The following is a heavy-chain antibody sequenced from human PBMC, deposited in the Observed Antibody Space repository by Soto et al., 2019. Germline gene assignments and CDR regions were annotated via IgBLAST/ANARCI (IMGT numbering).Heavy chain of an antibody. V-gene: IGHV3-23*01. CDR1: GFSFSSYA. D-gene: IGHD6-13*01. J-gene: IGHJ4*02. CDR2: ITVRGHTT. CDR3: ARGLAAGGTGELIYYFDL. Sequence: DVQLLESGGDLVQPGGSLRLSCGASGFSFSSYAMAWVRQVPGKGLEWLSVITVRGHTTYYADSVRGRFTISRDDSRDTLYLQLNRLRGEDTAVYFCARGLAAGGTGELIYYFDLWGQGTLVTVSP.